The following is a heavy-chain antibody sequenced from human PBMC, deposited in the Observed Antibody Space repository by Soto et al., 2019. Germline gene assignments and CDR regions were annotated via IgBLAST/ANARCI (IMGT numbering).Heavy chain of an antibody. CDR2: FYYSGSF. D-gene: IGHD2-2*01. V-gene: IGHV4-59*08. J-gene: IGHJ5*02. Sequence: SETLSLTCTVSDGSISNFYWSWIRQPPGKGLEWIGYFYYSGSFNYNPSLKSRATVSADTSKNQLSLKLNSVTAAVTAIYYCARHVGFCSSNSCYSRFDPWGQGTLVTVSS. CDR3: ARHVGFCSSNSCYSRFDP. CDR1: DGSISNFY.